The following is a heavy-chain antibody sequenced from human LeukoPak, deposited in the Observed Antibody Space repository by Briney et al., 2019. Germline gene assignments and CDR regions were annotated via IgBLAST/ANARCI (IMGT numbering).Heavy chain of an antibody. J-gene: IGHJ5*02. CDR1: GYTFTSYY. CDR2: INPSGGST. D-gene: IGHD6-13*01. V-gene: IGHV1-46*01. CDR3: AREYSSSWYGQSVLDP. Sequence: ASVKVSCKASGYTFTSYYMHWVRQAPGQGLEWMGIINPSGGSTSYAQKFQGRVTMTRDTSTSTVYMELSSLGSEDTAVYYCAREYSSSWYGQSVLDPWGQGTLVTVSS.